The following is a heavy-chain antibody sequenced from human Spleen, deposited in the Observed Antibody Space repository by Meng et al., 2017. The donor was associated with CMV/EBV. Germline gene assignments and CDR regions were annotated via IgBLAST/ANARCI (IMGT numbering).Heavy chain of an antibody. CDR3: ARGWASTPYGMDV. CDR1: GGSVSSGSYY. Sequence: GSLRLSCTVSGGSVSSGSYYWAWIRQPPGRGLESIGSVYYTGSSYSNPSLQSRVTISVDTSKNHFSLKINSVTAADTAVYYCARGWASTPYGMDVWGQGTTVTVSS. D-gene: IGHD2-2*01. J-gene: IGHJ6*02. V-gene: IGHV4-39*02. CDR2: VYYTGSS.